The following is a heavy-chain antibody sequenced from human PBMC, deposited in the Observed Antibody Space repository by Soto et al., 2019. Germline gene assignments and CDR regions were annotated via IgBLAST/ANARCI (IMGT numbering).Heavy chain of an antibody. V-gene: IGHV4-31*03. CDR3: ARVLSTSSFES. CDR2: SYYSGAT. CDR1: GGSVISGGYY. D-gene: IGHD6-6*01. J-gene: IGHJ4*02. Sequence: QVQLQESGPGLVKPSQTLSLTCTVSGGSVISGGYYWSWLRQHPGNGLEWIGYSYYSGATNYNPSLKSRLIISGDTSENLFSLKLSSVTAADTAVYYCARVLSTSSFESWGQGTLVTVSS.